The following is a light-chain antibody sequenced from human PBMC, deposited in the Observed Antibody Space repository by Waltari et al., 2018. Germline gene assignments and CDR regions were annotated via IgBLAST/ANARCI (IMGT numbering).Light chain of an antibody. CDR3: QQYGTSVT. Sequence: EIVLTQSPGTLSLSPGDRATLSCRASQSIANKYVTWYRQRPSQPPSLLIFGASTRASGVPDRFNGSGFGTEFTLTISRLEPEDFAVYYFQQYGTSVTFGGGTKLEIK. CDR2: GAS. V-gene: IGKV3-20*01. CDR1: QSIANKY. J-gene: IGKJ4*01.